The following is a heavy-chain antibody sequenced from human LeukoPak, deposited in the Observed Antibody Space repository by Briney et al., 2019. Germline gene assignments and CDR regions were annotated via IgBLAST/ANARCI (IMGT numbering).Heavy chain of an antibody. CDR2: IIPIFGTA. V-gene: IGHV1-69*01. J-gene: IGHJ6*02. Sequence: SVKVSCKASGGTFSSYAISWVRQAPGQGLEWMGGIIPIFGTANYAQKFQGRVTITADESTSTAYMELSSLRSEDTAVYYCARDQYQLLSSSYYYGMDVWGQGTTVTVSS. D-gene: IGHD2-2*01. CDR1: GGTFSSYA. CDR3: ARDQYQLLSSSYYYGMDV.